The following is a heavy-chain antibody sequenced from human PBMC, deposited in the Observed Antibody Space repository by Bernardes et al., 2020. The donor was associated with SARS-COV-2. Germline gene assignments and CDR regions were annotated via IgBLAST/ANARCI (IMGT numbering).Heavy chain of an antibody. CDR3: ARDAGGPGTVTDYGVDV. CDR2: IDYSGNT. CDR1: GGSITSYY. D-gene: IGHD4-17*01. J-gene: IGHJ6*02. V-gene: IGHV4-59*01. Sequence: SETLSLTCTVSGGSITSYYWSWIRQPPGKGLEWIGYIDYSGNTFYNPSLKSRVSISVDTSKNKFSLNLSSVTPADTAVYYCARDAGGPGTVTDYGVDVWGHGTTVTVSS.